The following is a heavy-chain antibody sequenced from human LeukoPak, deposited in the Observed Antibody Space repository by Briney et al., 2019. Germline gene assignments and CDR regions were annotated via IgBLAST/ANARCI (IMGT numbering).Heavy chain of an antibody. Sequence: ASVKVSCKASGYTFTSYVINWLGPATRQALEWMGWMNPNRGNTGYPQKFQGRGTITRNTSISTAYMELSSLRSEDTALYYGATGPYCSSLTCPYCLDVWGKGTTVTVSS. CDR1: GYTFTSYV. CDR3: ATGPYCSSLTCPYCLDV. CDR2: MNPNRGNT. V-gene: IGHV1-8*03. J-gene: IGHJ6*03. D-gene: IGHD2-2*01.